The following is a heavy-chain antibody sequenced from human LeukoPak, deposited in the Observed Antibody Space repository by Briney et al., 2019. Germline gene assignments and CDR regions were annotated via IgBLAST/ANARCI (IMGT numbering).Heavy chain of an antibody. CDR1: GFPFSSYW. D-gene: IGHD4-11*01. Sequence: GGSVRLSCAASGFPFSSYWMAWVRQAPGKGLEWVASIKQDGGETFYVDSVKGRFTISRDNAKNSLYPQMNSLRAEDTAVYYCTREDHSNYNYWGQGTLVTVSS. V-gene: IGHV3-7*01. J-gene: IGHJ4*02. CDR3: TREDHSNYNY. CDR2: IKQDGGET.